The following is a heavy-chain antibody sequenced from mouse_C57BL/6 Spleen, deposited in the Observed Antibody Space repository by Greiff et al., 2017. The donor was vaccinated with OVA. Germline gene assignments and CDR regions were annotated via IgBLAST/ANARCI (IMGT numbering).Heavy chain of an antibody. V-gene: IGHV1-64*01. CDR1: GYTFTSYW. J-gene: IGHJ1*03. CDR2: IHPNSGST. CDR3: AGVTTRYWYFDV. D-gene: IGHD2-2*01. Sequence: QVQLQQPGAELVKPGASVKLSCKASGYTFTSYWMHWVKQRPGQGLEWIGMIHPNSGSTNYNEKFKSKATLTVDKSSSTAYMQLSSLTSEDSAVYYCAGVTTRYWYFDVWGTGTTVTVSS.